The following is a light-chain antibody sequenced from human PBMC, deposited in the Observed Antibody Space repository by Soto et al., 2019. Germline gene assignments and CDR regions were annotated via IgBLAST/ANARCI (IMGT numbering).Light chain of an antibody. J-gene: IGLJ2*01. CDR3: HSFDSSLSGSL. V-gene: IGLV1-40*01. CDR2: GNN. CDR1: SSNIGAGYD. Sequence: QAVLTQPPSVSGAPGQRVTISCTGSSSNIGAGYDVHWYQQLPGTAPKLLIYGNNNRPSGVPDRFSGSKSGTSASLAITGLRAEDEADYYCHSFDSSLSGSLFGGGTKLTVL.